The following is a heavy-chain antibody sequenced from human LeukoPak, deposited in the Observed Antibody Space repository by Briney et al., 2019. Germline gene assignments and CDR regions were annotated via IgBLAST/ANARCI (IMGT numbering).Heavy chain of an antibody. V-gene: IGHV3-43*02. J-gene: IGHJ4*02. Sequence: GGSLRLSCAASGFTFDDYAMHWVRQAPGKGLEWVSLISGDGGSTYYADSVKGRFTISRDNSKNSLYLQTNSLRAEDTALYYCAKDKDSSGWFNFDYWGQGTLVTVSS. CDR1: GFTFDDYA. D-gene: IGHD6-19*01. CDR3: AKDKDSSGWFNFDY. CDR2: ISGDGGST.